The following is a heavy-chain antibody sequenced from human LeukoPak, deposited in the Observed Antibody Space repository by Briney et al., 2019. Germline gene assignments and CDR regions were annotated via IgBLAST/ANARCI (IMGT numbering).Heavy chain of an antibody. D-gene: IGHD4-23*01. V-gene: IGHV1-18*01. CDR3: ARVGPTHYGGNSAIPVLITIPVYYFDY. Sequence: ASVKVSCKASGYTFTSYGISWVRQAPGQGLEWMGWISAYNGNTNYAQKLQGRVTMTTDTSTSTAYMELRSLRSDDTAVYYCARVGPTHYGGNSAIPVLITIPVYYFDYWGQGTLVTVSS. J-gene: IGHJ4*02. CDR2: ISAYNGNT. CDR1: GYTFTSYG.